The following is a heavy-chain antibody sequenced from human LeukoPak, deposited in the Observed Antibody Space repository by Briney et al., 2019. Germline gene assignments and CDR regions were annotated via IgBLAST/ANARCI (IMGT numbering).Heavy chain of an antibody. Sequence: GASVKVSCTALGYPVTGYYVHWVRQAPGQGLEWMGWINPNSGGTNYAQKFQVRVTMTRDTAISTAYMELSRLRSDDTAVYYCARAKSQQQWLVRRYYFDYWGQGTLVTVSS. V-gene: IGHV1-2*02. J-gene: IGHJ4*02. CDR3: ARAKSQQQWLVRRYYFDY. D-gene: IGHD6-19*01. CDR2: INPNSGGT. CDR1: GYPVTGYY.